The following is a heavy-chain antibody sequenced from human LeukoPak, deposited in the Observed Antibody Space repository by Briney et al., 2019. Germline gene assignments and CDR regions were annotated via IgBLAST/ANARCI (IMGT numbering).Heavy chain of an antibody. V-gene: IGHV3-21*01. CDR1: GFTFSSYS. CDR3: AKSLGGSSSPPILAFDI. CDR2: ISSSSSYI. D-gene: IGHD6-6*01. J-gene: IGHJ3*02. Sequence: GGSLRLSCAASGFTFSSYSMNWVRQAPGKGLEWVSSISSSSSYIYYADSVKGRFTISRDNAKNSLYLQMNSLRAEDTAVYYCAKSLGGSSSPPILAFDIWGQGTMVTVSS.